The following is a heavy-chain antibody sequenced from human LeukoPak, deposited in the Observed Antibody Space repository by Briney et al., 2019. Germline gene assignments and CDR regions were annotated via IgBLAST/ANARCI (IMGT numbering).Heavy chain of an antibody. V-gene: IGHV3-74*01. D-gene: IGHD3-10*01. CDR3: ATRDPMVRGVSALFDY. J-gene: IGHJ4*02. Sequence: GGSLRLSCAASGFTFSTYWMHWVRQAPGKGLVWVSRINTDGSTTNYADSVKGRFTISRDNAKSTLYPQMNSLRAEDTAVYYCATRDPMVRGVSALFDYWGQGTLVTVFS. CDR2: INTDGSTT. CDR1: GFTFSTYW.